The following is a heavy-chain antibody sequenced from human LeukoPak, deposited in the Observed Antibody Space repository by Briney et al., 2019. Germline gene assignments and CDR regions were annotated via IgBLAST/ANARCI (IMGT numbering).Heavy chain of an antibody. CDR3: ARYGGNDGDNDY. CDR2: IIPIFGTA. Sequence: SVKVSCKASGGTFSSYAISWVRQAPGQGLEWMGGIIPIFGTANYAQRFQGRVTITADESTSTAYMELSSLRSEDTAVYYCARYGGNDGDNDYWGQGTLVTVSS. V-gene: IGHV1-69*13. J-gene: IGHJ4*02. CDR1: GGTFSSYA. D-gene: IGHD4-23*01.